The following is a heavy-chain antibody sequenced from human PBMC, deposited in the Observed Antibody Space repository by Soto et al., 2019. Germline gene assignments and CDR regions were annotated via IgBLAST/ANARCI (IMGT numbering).Heavy chain of an antibody. Sequence: QVQLQESGPGLVKPSQTLSLTCTVSGGSISSGDYYWSWIRQPPGKGLEWIGYIYYSGSTYYNPSLKSRVTXPVXTXRTQFSLKLSSVTAADTAVYYCARESSGYYPYYFDYWGQGTLVTVSS. CDR2: IYYSGST. CDR3: ARESSGYYPYYFDY. V-gene: IGHV4-30-4*01. D-gene: IGHD3-22*01. CDR1: GGSISSGDYY. J-gene: IGHJ4*02.